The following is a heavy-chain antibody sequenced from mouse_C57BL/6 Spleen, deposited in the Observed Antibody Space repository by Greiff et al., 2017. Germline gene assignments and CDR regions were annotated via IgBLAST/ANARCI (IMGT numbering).Heavy chain of an antibody. CDR1: GYTFTSYW. CDR3: ARGYCSSWGDY. Sequence: QVQLQQPGAELVKPGASVKLSCKASGYTFTSYWMHWVKQRPGQGLEWIGMINPTSGSTTYNEKFKSKATLTVDKSSSTAYMQLSSLTAEDSAVYYCARGYCSSWGDYWGQGTTLTVSS. D-gene: IGHD1-1*01. CDR2: INPTSGST. V-gene: IGHV1-64*01. J-gene: IGHJ2*01.